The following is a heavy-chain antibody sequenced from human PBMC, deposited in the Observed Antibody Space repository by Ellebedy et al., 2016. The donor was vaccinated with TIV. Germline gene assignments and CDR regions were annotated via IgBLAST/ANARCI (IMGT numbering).Heavy chain of an antibody. CDR3: ARTYYYDSSGYYLAY. CDR1: GFSLSNAW. V-gene: IGHV3-7*03. J-gene: IGHJ4*02. Sequence: PGGSLRLSCAASGFSLSNAWMSWVRQAPGKGLEWVANIKQDGSEKYYVDSVKGRFTISRDNAKNSLYLQMNSLRAEDTAVYYCARTYYYDSSGYYLAYWGQGTLVTVSS. D-gene: IGHD3-22*01. CDR2: IKQDGSEK.